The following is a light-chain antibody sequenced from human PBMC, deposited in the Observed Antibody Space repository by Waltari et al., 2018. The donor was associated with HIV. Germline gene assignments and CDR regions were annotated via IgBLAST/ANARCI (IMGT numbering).Light chain of an antibody. V-gene: IGLV3-19*01. CDR1: SLRSDY. CDR2: GKN. J-gene: IGLJ1*01. Sequence: SSELTQDPDVSVALGQTLKITCQGDSLRSDYANWYQQKPGQAPVLVLHGKNSRPSGVPDRFSGSTSGSTASLTITGAQAEDEAVYHCHSRDSSGYSYVFGNGTQVTVL. CDR3: HSRDSSGYSYV.